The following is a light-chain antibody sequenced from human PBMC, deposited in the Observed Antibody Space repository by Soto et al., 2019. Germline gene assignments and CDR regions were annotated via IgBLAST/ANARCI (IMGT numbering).Light chain of an antibody. CDR3: QSYDSSNRAVV. CDR2: EDN. Sequence: NFMLTQPHSVSESPGKTVTISCTRSSGSIASNYVQWYQQRPGSAPTTVIYEDNQRPSGVPDRFSGSIDSSSNSASLTISGLKTEDDADYYCQSYDSSNRAVVFGGGTKVTVL. J-gene: IGLJ2*01. CDR1: SGSIASNY. V-gene: IGLV6-57*04.